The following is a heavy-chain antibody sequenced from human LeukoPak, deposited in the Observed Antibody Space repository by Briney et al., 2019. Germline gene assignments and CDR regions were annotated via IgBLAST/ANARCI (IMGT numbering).Heavy chain of an antibody. Sequence: GGSLRLSCAASGFTFDDYAMHWVRQAPGKGLEWVSGITWNSGSIGYADSVKGRFTISRDNSKNTLYLQMNSLRGDDTAIYYCAKAYTRSWYAAFDIWGQGTMVTISS. CDR1: GFTFDDYA. D-gene: IGHD6-13*01. V-gene: IGHV3-9*01. CDR2: ITWNSGSI. CDR3: AKAYTRSWYAAFDI. J-gene: IGHJ3*02.